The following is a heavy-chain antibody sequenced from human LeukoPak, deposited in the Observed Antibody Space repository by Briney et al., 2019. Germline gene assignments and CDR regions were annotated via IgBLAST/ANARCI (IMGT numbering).Heavy chain of an antibody. CDR2: IRFAGRNK. J-gene: IGHJ4*02. CDR1: GFTFSSYG. D-gene: IGHD3-16*01. Sequence: TGGSLRLSCAASGFTFSSYGMHWVRQAPGKGLEWVAFIRFAGRNKYYADSVKGRFTISRDNAKNSLYLQMSSLRVEDTAVYYCARDQGGVGYWGQGTLVTVSS. CDR3: ARDQGGVGY. V-gene: IGHV3-30*02.